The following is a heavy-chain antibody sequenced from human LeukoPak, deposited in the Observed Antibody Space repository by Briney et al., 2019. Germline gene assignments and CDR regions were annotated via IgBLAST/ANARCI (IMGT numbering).Heavy chain of an antibody. J-gene: IGHJ4*02. D-gene: IGHD1-1*01. V-gene: IGHV3-23*01. CDR3: ATRISTTHGLDY. Sequence: GGSLRLSCAASGFTFSTFGMTWVRQASGKGLEWVSSISDSGSMTTYADSVKGRFTISRDNSKNALYLQMHGLRAEDMAIYYCATRISTTHGLDYWGQGTLVTVSS. CDR1: GFTFSTFG. CDR2: ISDSGSMT.